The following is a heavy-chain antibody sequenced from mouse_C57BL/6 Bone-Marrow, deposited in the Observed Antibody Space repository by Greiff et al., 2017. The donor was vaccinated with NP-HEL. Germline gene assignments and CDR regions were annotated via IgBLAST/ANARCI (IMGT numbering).Heavy chain of an antibody. V-gene: IGHV1-82*01. J-gene: IGHJ1*03. CDR1: GYAFSSSW. CDR2: IYPGDGDT. D-gene: IGHD1-1*01. Sequence: QVQLQQSGPELVKPGASVKISCKASGYAFSSSWMNWVKQRPGKGLEWIGRIYPGDGDTNYNVKFKGKATLTADKSSSTAYMQLSSLTSEDSAVYFCARWPLITTVGGPDVWGTGTTVTVSS. CDR3: ARWPLITTVGGPDV.